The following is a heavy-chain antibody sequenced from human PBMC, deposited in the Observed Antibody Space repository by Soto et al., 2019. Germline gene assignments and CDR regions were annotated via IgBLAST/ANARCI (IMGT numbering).Heavy chain of an antibody. CDR2: IYHSGST. D-gene: IGHD2-21*02. Sequence: QVQLQESGPGLVKPSGTLSLTCVVYGASIINSHWLSWVRQPPGEGLEWIGEIYHSGSTNYNPSLGSRVTISVDKSKNQISHRLKPVTAADTAVYYCAKAAADCIESWGPGTLVTVSS. CDR3: AKAAADCIES. J-gene: IGHJ4*02. CDR1: GASIINSHW. V-gene: IGHV4-4*02.